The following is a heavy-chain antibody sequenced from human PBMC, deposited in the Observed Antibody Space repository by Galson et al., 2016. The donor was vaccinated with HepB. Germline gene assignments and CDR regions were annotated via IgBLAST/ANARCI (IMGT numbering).Heavy chain of an antibody. J-gene: IGHJ4*02. D-gene: IGHD3-16*01. CDR2: IYYTGST. CDR3: VSSFDEVAGLDY. CDR1: GASITTYY. Sequence: SETLSLTCSVSGASITTYYWRWIRQPPGKGLELIGYIYYTGSTNYNPPLKSRVTISVDTSKNHLSLKLSSVTAADTAIYSCVSSFDEVAGLDYWGQGILVTVSS. V-gene: IGHV4-59*08.